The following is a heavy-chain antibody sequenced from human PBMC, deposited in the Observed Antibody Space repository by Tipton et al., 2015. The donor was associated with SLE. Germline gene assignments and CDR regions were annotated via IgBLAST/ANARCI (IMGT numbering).Heavy chain of an antibody. CDR1: GGSFSGYY. Sequence: TLSLTCAVYGGSFSGYYWSWIRQPPGKGLEWIGEINHSGSTNYNPSLKSRVTISVDTSKNQFSLELSSVTAADTAVYYCARVVAAAGTAFDIWGQGTMVTVSS. V-gene: IGHV4-34*01. CDR3: ARVVAAAGTAFDI. CDR2: INHSGST. J-gene: IGHJ3*02. D-gene: IGHD6-13*01.